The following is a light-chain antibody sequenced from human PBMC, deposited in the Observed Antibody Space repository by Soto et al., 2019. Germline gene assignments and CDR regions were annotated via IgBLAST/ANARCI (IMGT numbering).Light chain of an antibody. CDR3: QQGNNWPLT. J-gene: IGKJ4*01. V-gene: IGKV3-11*01. Sequence: ENVLTQSPATLSLSPGERATLSCRASQDVDSCLAWYQHKPGQGPRLLIYDASKRVTGIPARFSGSGSGTDFTLTLSSLEPEDVAVYFCQQGNNWPLTFGGGTKVEIK. CDR1: QDVDSC. CDR2: DAS.